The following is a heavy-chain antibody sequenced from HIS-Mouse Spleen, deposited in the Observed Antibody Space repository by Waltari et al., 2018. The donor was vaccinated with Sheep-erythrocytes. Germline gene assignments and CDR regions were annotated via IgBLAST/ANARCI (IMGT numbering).Heavy chain of an antibody. Sequence: QLQLQESGPGLVKPSETLSLTCTVSGGSISSSSHYWGWIRQPPGKGLEWIGSIYYSGSTYYNPSLKSRVTISVDTSKNQFSLKLSSVTAADTAVYYCARVSVAARFDYWGQGTLVTVSS. J-gene: IGHJ4*02. CDR1: GGSISSSSHY. CDR2: IYYSGST. D-gene: IGHD6-6*01. V-gene: IGHV4-39*07. CDR3: ARVSVAARFDY.